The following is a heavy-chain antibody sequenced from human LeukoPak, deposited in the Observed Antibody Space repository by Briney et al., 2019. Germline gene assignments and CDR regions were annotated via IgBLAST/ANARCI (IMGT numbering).Heavy chain of an antibody. CDR1: GFTFSSYW. J-gene: IGHJ5*02. Sequence: PGGSLRLSCAASGFTFSSYWMSWVRQAPGKGLEWVANIKQDGSEKYYVDSVKGRFTISRDNAKNSLYLQMNSLRAEDTAVYYCARVRLGGSYPLNWFDPWGQGALVTVSS. D-gene: IGHD1-26*01. V-gene: IGHV3-7*05. CDR3: ARVRLGGSYPLNWFDP. CDR2: IKQDGSEK.